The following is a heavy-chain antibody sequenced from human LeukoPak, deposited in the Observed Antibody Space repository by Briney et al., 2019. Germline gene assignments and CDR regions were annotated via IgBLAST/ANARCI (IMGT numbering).Heavy chain of an antibody. J-gene: IGHJ3*02. Sequence: SETLSLTCTVSGGSISSSLDFWGWIRQPPGKGLEWIGTLFYSGSTKYSPSLSSRVNIYAVTSKSQFSLKMTSVTAADTAVYYCARRAYSVPYAFEIWGQGTMVTVS. V-gene: IGHV4-39*01. CDR1: GGSISSSLDF. CDR3: ARRAYSVPYAFEI. CDR2: LFYSGST. D-gene: IGHD2-21*01.